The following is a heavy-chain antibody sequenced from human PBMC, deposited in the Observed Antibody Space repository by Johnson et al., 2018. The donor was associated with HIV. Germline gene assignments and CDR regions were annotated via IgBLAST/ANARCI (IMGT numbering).Heavy chain of an antibody. CDR2: ISYHGSNK. CDR3: ARGRLRCAFDI. V-gene: IGHV3-30-3*01. CDR1: GFTFSSYA. J-gene: IGHJ3*02. Sequence: QVQLVESGGGVVQPGRSLRLSCAASGFTFSSYAMHWVRQAPGKGLEWVAVISYHGSNKYYADSVKGRFTISRDNSKNTLYLQMNSLRAEDTAVYYCARGRLRCAFDIWGQGTMVTVSS. D-gene: IGHD4-17*01.